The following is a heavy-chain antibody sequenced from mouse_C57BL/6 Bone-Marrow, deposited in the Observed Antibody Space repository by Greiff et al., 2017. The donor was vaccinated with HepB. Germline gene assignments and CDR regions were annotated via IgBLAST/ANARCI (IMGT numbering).Heavy chain of an antibody. D-gene: IGHD2-4*01. CDR2: IDPETGGT. Sequence: VQLQEYGAELVRPGASVTLSCKASGYTFTDYEMHWVKQTPVHGLEWIGAIDPETGGTAYNQKFKGKAILTADKSSSTAYMELSSLTSEDSAVYYCTSHTGLRRGTWFAYWGQGTLVTVSA. J-gene: IGHJ3*01. V-gene: IGHV1-15*01. CDR3: TSHTGLRRGTWFAY. CDR1: GYTFTDYE.